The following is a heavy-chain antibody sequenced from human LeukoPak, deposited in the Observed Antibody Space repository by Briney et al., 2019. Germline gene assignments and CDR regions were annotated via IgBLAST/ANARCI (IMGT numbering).Heavy chain of an antibody. J-gene: IGHJ4*02. CDR3: AKELGSIALLSIDY. CDR1: GFTFSDYW. D-gene: IGHD2-15*01. Sequence: GGSLRLSCAASGFTFSDYWMSWVRQAPGKGLEWVAFIRYDGSNKYYADSVKGRFTISRDNSKNTLYLQMNSLRAEDTAVYYCAKELGSIALLSIDYWGQGTLVTVSS. CDR2: IRYDGSNK. V-gene: IGHV3-30*02.